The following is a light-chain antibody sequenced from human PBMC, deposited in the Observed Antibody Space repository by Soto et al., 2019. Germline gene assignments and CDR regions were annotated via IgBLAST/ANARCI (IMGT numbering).Light chain of an antibody. CDR1: SSDVGGYNY. J-gene: IGLJ2*01. CDR3: SSYTSSSTLVV. CDR2: EVS. V-gene: IGLV2-14*01. Sequence: QSALTQPASVSGSPGQSITISCTGTSSDVGGYNYVSWYQQHPGKAPQLMIFEVSNRPSGVSNRFSGSKSGNTASLTISGLQAEDDADYYCSSYTSSSTLVVFGGGTKLTVL.